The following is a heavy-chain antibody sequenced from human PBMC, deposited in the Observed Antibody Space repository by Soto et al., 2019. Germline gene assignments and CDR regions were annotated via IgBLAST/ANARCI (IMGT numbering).Heavy chain of an antibody. CDR3: ARDEMSSGYYSPRPPYYYGMDV. CDR2: IIPIFGTA. CDR1: GGTFSSYA. D-gene: IGHD3-22*01. V-gene: IGHV1-69*13. J-gene: IGHJ6*02. Sequence: SVKVSCKASGGTFSSYAISWVRQAPGQGFEWMGGIIPIFGTANYAQKFQGRVTITADESTSTAYMELSSLRSEDTAVYYCARDEMSSGYYSPRPPYYYGMDVWGQGTTVTVSS.